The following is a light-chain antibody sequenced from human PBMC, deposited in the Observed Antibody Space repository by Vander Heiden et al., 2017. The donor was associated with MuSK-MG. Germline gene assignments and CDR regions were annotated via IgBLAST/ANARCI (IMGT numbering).Light chain of an antibody. V-gene: IGLV5-45*03. J-gene: IGLJ2*01. CDR1: SGINVGSYR. Sequence: QAVLTQPSSPSASPGASASLTCTLRSGINVGSYRIYWYQQNPWSPPQCHLRYKSDSDMQQRSGVPTRFSGSKAASTNAGILLISGLQAEDEADYYCMIWHSSAWVFGGGTKLTVL. CDR3: MIWHSSAWV. CDR2: YKSDSDM.